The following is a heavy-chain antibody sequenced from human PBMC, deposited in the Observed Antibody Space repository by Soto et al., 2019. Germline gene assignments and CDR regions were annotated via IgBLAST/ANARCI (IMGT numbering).Heavy chain of an antibody. J-gene: IGHJ2*01. V-gene: IGHV3-30*18. Sequence: QVQLVESGGGVVQPGRSLRLSCAASGFTFSSYGMHWVRQAPGKGREWVAVISYDGSNKYYADSVKGRFTISRDNSKNTLYLQSNSLRAEDTAVYYCAKEGNWYFDLWGRGTLVTVSA. D-gene: IGHD6-13*01. CDR2: ISYDGSNK. CDR1: GFTFSSYG. CDR3: AKEGNWYFDL.